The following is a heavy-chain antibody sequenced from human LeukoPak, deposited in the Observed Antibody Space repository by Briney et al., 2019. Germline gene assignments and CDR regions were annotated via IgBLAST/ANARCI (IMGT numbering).Heavy chain of an antibody. Sequence: GGSLRLSCAASRFTFSNAWLSWVGQAPGKGLEWVGRIKSKTDGGTTDYAAPVKGRFTISRDDSKNTLYLQMNSLKTEDTAVYYCTTHCSSTSCYFRWGQGTLVTVSS. CDR3: TTHCSSTSCYFR. CDR2: IKSKTDGGTT. CDR1: RFTFSNAW. V-gene: IGHV3-15*01. D-gene: IGHD2-2*01. J-gene: IGHJ4*02.